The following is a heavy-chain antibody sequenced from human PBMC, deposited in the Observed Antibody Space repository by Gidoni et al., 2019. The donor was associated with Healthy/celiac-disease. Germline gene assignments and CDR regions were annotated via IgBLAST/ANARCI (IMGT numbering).Heavy chain of an antibody. Sequence: EVQLVASGGGLVQHGGSLRLSCSASGFTFSSYAMHWVRQAPGKGLKYVSAISSNGGSKYYADSVKGRFTISRDNSKNTLYLQMSSLRAEDTAVYYCVSGNSGSYYGFLDYWGQGTLVTVSS. CDR1: GFTFSSYA. D-gene: IGHD1-26*01. J-gene: IGHJ4*02. CDR2: ISSNGGSK. CDR3: VSGNSGSYYGFLDY. V-gene: IGHV3-64D*06.